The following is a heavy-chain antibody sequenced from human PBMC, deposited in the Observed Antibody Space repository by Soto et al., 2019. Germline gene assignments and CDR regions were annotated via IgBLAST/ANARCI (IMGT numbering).Heavy chain of an antibody. V-gene: IGHV3-48*01. J-gene: IGHJ4*02. CDR1: GFTFSSYS. D-gene: IGHD2-8*01. Sequence: EVQLVESGGGLIQPGGSLRLSCAASGFTFSSYSMNWVRQAPGKGLEWISYISSSDINIYYADSVKGRFTISRDIAKNSLYLQMNSLRAEDTAVYSCARDYLCYVPRNDYWGQGTLVTVSS. CDR3: ARDYLCYVPRNDY. CDR2: ISSSDINI.